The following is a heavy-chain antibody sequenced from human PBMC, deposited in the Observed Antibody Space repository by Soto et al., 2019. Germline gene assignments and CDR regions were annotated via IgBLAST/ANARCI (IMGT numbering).Heavy chain of an antibody. V-gene: IGHV3-74*01. CDR3: ARDDFTMHSGS. CDR2: INNDGSNT. D-gene: IGHD2-15*01. Sequence: EVQLVQSGGGLVQPGGSLRLSCAASGFTFSTFWMHWFRQGPGTGLVWVSRINNDGSNTIYADSVKGRFTISRDNAKNTLYLQMNSLSAGDTAVYYCARDDFTMHSGSWGQGTLVTVSS. J-gene: IGHJ5*02. CDR1: GFTFSTFW.